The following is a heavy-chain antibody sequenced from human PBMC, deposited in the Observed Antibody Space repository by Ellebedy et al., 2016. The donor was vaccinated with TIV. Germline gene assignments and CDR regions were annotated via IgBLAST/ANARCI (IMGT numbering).Heavy chain of an antibody. CDR1: GGSFSGYY. CDR3: ARGAAAVIRNWFDP. CDR2: INHSGST. D-gene: IGHD6-13*01. V-gene: IGHV4-34*01. Sequence: MPSETLSLTCAVYGGSFSGYYWSWIRQPPGKGLEWIGEINHSGSTNYNPSLKSRVTISVDTSKNQFSLKLSSVTAADTAVYYCARGAAAVIRNWFDPWGQGTLVTVSS. J-gene: IGHJ5*02.